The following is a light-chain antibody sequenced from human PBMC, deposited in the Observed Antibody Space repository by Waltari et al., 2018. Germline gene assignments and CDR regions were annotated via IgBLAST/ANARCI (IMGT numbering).Light chain of an antibody. Sequence: DIVVTQSPLSLPVTPGEPASLSCHSTPSLLQSNGYNYLDWYLQKPGQAAQLLMYLGSNRASGVPDRFSGSGSGTNFTLKISRVEAEDVGVYYCMQALQPPWTFGQGTKVEI. V-gene: IGKV2-28*01. CDR1: PSLLQSNGYNY. J-gene: IGKJ1*01. CDR2: LGS. CDR3: MQALQPPWT.